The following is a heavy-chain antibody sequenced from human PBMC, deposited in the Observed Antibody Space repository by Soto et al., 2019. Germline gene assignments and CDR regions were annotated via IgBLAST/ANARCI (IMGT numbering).Heavy chain of an antibody. CDR1: GGSISSGGYY. CDR2: IYYSGST. CDR3: ASMEDILTGEDY. J-gene: IGHJ4*02. Sequence: LSLTCTVSGGSISSGGYYWSWIRQHPGKGLEWIGYIYYSGSTYYNPSLKSRVTISVDTSKNQFSLKLSSVTAADTAVYYCASMEDILTGEDYWGQGTLVTVSS. V-gene: IGHV4-31*03. D-gene: IGHD3-9*01.